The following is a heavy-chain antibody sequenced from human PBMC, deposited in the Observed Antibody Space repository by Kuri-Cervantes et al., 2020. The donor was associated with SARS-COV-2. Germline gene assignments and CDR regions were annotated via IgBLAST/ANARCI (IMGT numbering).Heavy chain of an antibody. CDR3: ARLLITMVRGVKPRDNWFDP. D-gene: IGHD3-10*01. CDR2: IYYSGST. Sequence: SETLSLTCTVSGGSISSGDYYWSWIRQPPGKGLEWIGYIYYSGSTYYNPSLKSRVTISVDTSKNQFSLKLSSVTAADTAVYYCARLLITMVRGVKPRDNWFDPWGQGTLVTVSS. V-gene: IGHV4-30-4*01. CDR1: GGSISSGDYY. J-gene: IGHJ5*02.